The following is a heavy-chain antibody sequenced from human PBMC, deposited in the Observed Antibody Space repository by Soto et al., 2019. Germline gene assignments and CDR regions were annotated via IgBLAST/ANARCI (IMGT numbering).Heavy chain of an antibody. CDR1: GYTFTSYA. CDR2: INAGNGNT. V-gene: IGHV1-3*01. Sequence: ASVKVSFKASGYTFTSYAMHWVRQAPGQRLEWMGWINAGNGNTKYSQKFQGRVTITRDTSASTAYMELSSLRSEDTAVYYCARGADSTPISGYYHQDYFDYWGQGTLVTVSS. J-gene: IGHJ4*02. CDR3: ARGADSTPISGYYHQDYFDY. D-gene: IGHD3-22*01.